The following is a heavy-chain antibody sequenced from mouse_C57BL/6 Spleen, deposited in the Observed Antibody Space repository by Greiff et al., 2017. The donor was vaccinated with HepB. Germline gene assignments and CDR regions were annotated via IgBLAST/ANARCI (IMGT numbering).Heavy chain of an antibody. V-gene: IGHV1-55*01. D-gene: IGHD4-1*01. CDR1: GYTFTSYW. CDR3: AREAETGTLFAY. J-gene: IGHJ3*01. CDR2: IYPGSGST. Sequence: VKLQQPGAELVKPGASVKMSCKASGYTFTSYWITWVKQRPGQGLEWIGDIYPGSGSTNYNEKFKSKATLTVDTSSSTAYMQLSSLTSEDSAVYYCAREAETGTLFAYWGQGTLVTVSA.